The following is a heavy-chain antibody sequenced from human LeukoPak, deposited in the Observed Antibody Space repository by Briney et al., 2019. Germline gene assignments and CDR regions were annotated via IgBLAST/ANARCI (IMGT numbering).Heavy chain of an antibody. CDR2: IYYSGST. D-gene: IGHD3-22*01. J-gene: IGHJ3*02. CDR1: GGSISSYY. V-gene: IGHV4-59*01. Sequence: SETLSLTCTVSGGSISSYYWSWIRQPPGKGLEWIGYIYYSGSTNYNPSLKSRVTISVDTSKNQFSLKLSSVTAADTAVYYCARAVDSSGYYYEGDAFDIWGQGTMVTVSS. CDR3: ARAVDSSGYYYEGDAFDI.